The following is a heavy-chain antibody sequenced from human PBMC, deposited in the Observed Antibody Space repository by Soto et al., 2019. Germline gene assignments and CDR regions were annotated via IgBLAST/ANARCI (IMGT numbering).Heavy chain of an antibody. D-gene: IGHD1-1*01. J-gene: IGHJ4*02. V-gene: IGHV5-51*01. CDR3: ARLAGIVARGTVFRDN. Sequence: PGESLTISCKASGYRFTSSWIGWLRQMPGTGLEWVGIIYPGDSDTRYRPSFQGQDTISADTSSSTAYLQWNSLQASDTAMYYCARLAGIVARGTVFRDNWGKGTMVTFSS. CDR1: GYRFTSSW. CDR2: IYPGDSDT.